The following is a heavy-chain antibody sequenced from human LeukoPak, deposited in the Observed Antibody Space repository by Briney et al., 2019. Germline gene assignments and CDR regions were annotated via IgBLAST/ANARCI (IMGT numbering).Heavy chain of an antibody. Sequence: SETLSLTCTVSGGXISGYYWSWIRQPPGKGLEWIGYIYYSGHTNYNPSLKSRVTISVDTSKNQFSLKLISVTAADTAVYYCARGERPGLDYWGQGTLVTVSS. V-gene: IGHV4-59*01. D-gene: IGHD1-14*01. CDR1: GGXISGYY. CDR3: ARGERPGLDY. CDR2: IYYSGHT. J-gene: IGHJ4*02.